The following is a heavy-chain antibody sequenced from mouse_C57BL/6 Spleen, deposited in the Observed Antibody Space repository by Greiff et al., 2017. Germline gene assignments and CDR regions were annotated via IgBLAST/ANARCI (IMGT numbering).Heavy chain of an antibody. CDR1: GYTFTSYG. J-gene: IGHJ4*01. D-gene: IGHD1-2*01. V-gene: IGHV1-81*01. CDR2: IYPRSGNT. CDR3: GPPLIREIYYAMDY. Sequence: QVQLQQSGAELARPGASVKLSCKASGYTFTSYGISWVKQRTGQGLEWIGEIYPRSGNTYYNEKFKGKATLTADKSSSTAYMELRSLTSEDSAVYFWGPPLIREIYYAMDYWGQGTSGTGSS.